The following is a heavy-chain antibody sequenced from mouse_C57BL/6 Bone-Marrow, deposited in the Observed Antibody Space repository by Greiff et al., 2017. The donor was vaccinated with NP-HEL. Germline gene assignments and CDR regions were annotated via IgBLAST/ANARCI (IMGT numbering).Heavy chain of an antibody. J-gene: IGHJ2*01. CDR3: TGHYGSTLYYFDD. Sequence: EVQLVESGGGLVQPGGSMKLSCVASGFTFSNYWMNWVRQSPEKGLEWVAQLSSKSDNYATHSAESVKGRFTISRDDSKSSVYLQMNNLRAEDTGIYYCTGHYGSTLYYFDDWGQGTTLTVSS. CDR1: GFTFSNYW. CDR2: LSSKSDNYAT. V-gene: IGHV6-3*01. D-gene: IGHD1-1*01.